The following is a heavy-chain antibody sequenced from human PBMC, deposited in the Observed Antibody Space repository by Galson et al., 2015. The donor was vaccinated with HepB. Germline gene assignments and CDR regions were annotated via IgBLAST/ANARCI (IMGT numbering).Heavy chain of an antibody. CDR2: IWYDGSNK. Sequence: SLRLSCAASGSTFSSYGMHWVRQAPGKGLEWVAVIWYDGSNKYYADSVKGRFTISRDNSKNTLYLQMNSLRAEDTAVYYCARGYSSANTFFDPWGQGTLVTVSS. CDR3: ARGYSSANTFFDP. J-gene: IGHJ5*02. CDR1: GSTFSSYG. V-gene: IGHV3-33*01. D-gene: IGHD5-18*01.